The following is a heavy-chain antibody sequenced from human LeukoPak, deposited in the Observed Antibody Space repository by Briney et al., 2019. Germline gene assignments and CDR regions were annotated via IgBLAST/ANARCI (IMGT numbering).Heavy chain of an antibody. CDR2: INPNSGGT. J-gene: IGHJ4*02. Sequence: GASVKVSCKASGYSFSIFYIHWVRQAPGQGLEWMGWINPNSGGTNYAQKFQGRVTMTRDTSISTAYMELSRLRSDDTAVYYCARAQSAAGYSASFFDYWGQGTLVTVSS. D-gene: IGHD6-13*01. V-gene: IGHV1-2*02. CDR3: ARAQSAAGYSASFFDY. CDR1: GYSFSIFY.